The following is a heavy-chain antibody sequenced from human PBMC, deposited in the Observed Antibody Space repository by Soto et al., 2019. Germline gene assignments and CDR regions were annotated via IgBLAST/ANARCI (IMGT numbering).Heavy chain of an antibody. CDR2: IIPIFGTA. V-gene: IGHV1-69*01. J-gene: IGHJ4*02. D-gene: IGHD2-15*01. CDR1: GGTFSSYA. Sequence: QVQLVQSGDEVKKPGSSVKVSCKASGGTFSSYAISWVRQAPGQGLEWMGGIIPIFGTANYAQKFQGRVTITADESTSTAYMELSSLRSEDTAVYYCARSGGYCSGGSCYLGSYWGQGTLVTVSS. CDR3: ARSGGYCSGGSCYLGSY.